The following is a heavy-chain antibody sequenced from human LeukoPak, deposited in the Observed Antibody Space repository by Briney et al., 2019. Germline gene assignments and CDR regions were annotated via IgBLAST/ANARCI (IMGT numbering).Heavy chain of an antibody. CDR2: INHSGST. V-gene: IGHV4-34*01. Sequence: SETLSLTCAVYGGSFSGYYWSWIRQPPGKGLEWIGEINHSGSTNYNPSLKSRVTISVDTSKNQFSLKLSSVTAADTAVYYCARGRDEAVAGNPVDYWGQGTLVTVSS. CDR1: GGSFSGYY. CDR3: ARGRDEAVAGNPVDY. D-gene: IGHD6-19*01. J-gene: IGHJ4*02.